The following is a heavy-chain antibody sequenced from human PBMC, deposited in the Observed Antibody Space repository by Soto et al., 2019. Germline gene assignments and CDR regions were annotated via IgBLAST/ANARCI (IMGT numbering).Heavy chain of an antibody. CDR2: IDPSASYT. J-gene: IGHJ6*02. CDR3: ARIKAGV. V-gene: IGHV5-10-1*01. Sequence: LGGSPLTSCRCAGSRLTSYWISWVRQRPGKGLEWRGRIDPSASYTTYSPSSQGHGTIPADKSISTAYLQWSSLKASDTAMYYSARIKAGVWGHGTTVTVS. CDR1: GSRLTSYW.